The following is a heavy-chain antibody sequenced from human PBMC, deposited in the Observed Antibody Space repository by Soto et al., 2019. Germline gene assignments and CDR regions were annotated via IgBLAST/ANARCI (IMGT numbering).Heavy chain of an antibody. V-gene: IGHV4-39*01. CDR1: CGSLSRRSYY. Sequence: SVTLSLPWTVSCGSLSRRSYYLGRVRQPPGKGPGWVGSIYYSGSTYYNPSLKSRVTLSVDTSKNQFSLKLSSVTAADTAVYYCARHHTKYCSGGSCYLAGFHPFDPWGQGTLVTVSS. D-gene: IGHD2-15*01. J-gene: IGHJ5*02. CDR3: ARHHTKYCSGGSCYLAGFHPFDP. CDR2: IYYSGST.